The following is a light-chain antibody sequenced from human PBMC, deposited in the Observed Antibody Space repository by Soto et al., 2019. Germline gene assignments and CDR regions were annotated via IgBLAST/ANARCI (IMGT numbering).Light chain of an antibody. CDR3: QQYDKLPWT. Sequence: DIQMTQSPSSLSASVGDRVTITCQASQDISNYLNWYQQKPGKAPKLLIYDASNLETGVPSRFSGSGSGTDFTLTISSLQPEDIATYYCQQYDKLPWTFGQGTKVEIK. J-gene: IGKJ1*01. V-gene: IGKV1-33*01. CDR2: DAS. CDR1: QDISNY.